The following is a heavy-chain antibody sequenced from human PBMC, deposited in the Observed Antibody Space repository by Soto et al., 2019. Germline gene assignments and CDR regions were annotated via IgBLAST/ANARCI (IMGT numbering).Heavy chain of an antibody. CDR3: ARQPVSANGKYFFYHHGMDV. J-gene: IGHJ6*02. CDR1: GGSISSYF. CDR2: VHHRGKT. Sequence: SETLSLTCTVSGGSISSYFWTWVRQAPGKGLEWIGEVHHRGKTHYHPSLKSRVAISVDPSKNQFSLRLNSVTAADMAVYYCARQPVSANGKYFFYHHGMDVWGQGTTVTVSS. D-gene: IGHD2-8*01. V-gene: IGHV4-34*01.